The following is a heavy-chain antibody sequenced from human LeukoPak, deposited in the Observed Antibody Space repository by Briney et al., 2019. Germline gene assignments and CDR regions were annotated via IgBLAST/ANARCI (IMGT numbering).Heavy chain of an antibody. CDR1: GFIFNNYW. V-gene: IGHV3-7*03. D-gene: IGHD6-19*01. J-gene: IGHJ3*01. Sequence: PGRSLRLSCEASGFIFNNYWMSWVRQTPGEGLEWVANIKEDGSEQYYVDSVKGRFTITRDNAKNLLYLQVNSLRAEDTAVYYCARDVSNSGWYEGTFDVWGQGTMVTVSS. CDR3: ARDVSNSGWYEGTFDV. CDR2: IKEDGSEQ.